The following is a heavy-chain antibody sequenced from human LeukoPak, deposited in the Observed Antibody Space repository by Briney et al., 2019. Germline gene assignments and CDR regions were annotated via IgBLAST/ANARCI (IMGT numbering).Heavy chain of an antibody. V-gene: IGHV7-4-1*02. Sequence: GASVKVSCKASGYTFTSYAMNWVRQAPGQGLEWMGWINTNTGNPTYAQGFTGRFVFSLDTSVSTAYLQISSLKAEDTAVYYCARDWELIAAAGILFFYWGQGTLVTVSS. J-gene: IGHJ4*02. CDR3: ARDWELIAAAGILFFY. CDR1: GYTFTSYA. D-gene: IGHD6-13*01. CDR2: INTNTGNP.